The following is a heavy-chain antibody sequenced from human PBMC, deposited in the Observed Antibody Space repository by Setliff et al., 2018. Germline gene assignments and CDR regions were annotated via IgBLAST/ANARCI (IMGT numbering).Heavy chain of an antibody. CDR2: IKEDGSEK. D-gene: IGHD5-18*01. CDR3: ARGRLQTDY. J-gene: IGHJ4*02. Sequence: PGGSLRLSCAASRFTFSNYWMSWVRQAPGKGLEWVANIKEDGSEKYYVDSVRGRFTISRDNAKNTLYLQLNSLRAEDTAVYYCARGRLQTDYWGQGTLVTVSS. V-gene: IGHV3-7*01. CDR1: RFTFSNYW.